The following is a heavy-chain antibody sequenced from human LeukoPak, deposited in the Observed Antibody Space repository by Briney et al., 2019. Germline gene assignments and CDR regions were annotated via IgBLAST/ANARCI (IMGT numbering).Heavy chain of an antibody. CDR3: ARDFYEYSSSSGEVDY. V-gene: IGHV1-18*01. CDR1: GYAFTSYG. CDR2: ISAYNGNT. D-gene: IGHD6-6*01. J-gene: IGHJ4*02. Sequence: ASVKVSCKASGYAFTSYGISWVRQAPGQGLEWMGWISAYNGNTNYAQKLQGRVTMTTDTSTSTAYMELRSLRSDDTAVYYCARDFYEYSSSSGEVDYWAREPWSPSPQ.